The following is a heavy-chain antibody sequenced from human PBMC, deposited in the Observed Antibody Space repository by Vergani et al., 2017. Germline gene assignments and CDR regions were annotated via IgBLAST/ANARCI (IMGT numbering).Heavy chain of an antibody. D-gene: IGHD3-22*01. Sequence: QVQLVESGGGVVQPGRSLRLSCAASGFTFSSYGMHWVRQAPGKGLEWVAVIWYDGSNKYYADSVKGRVTISRDNSKTTLYLQMNSLRAEDTAVYYCARDDYYDSSGLSLFDYWGQGTLVTVSS. CDR2: IWYDGSNK. J-gene: IGHJ4*02. CDR1: GFTFSSYG. V-gene: IGHV3-33*01. CDR3: ARDDYYDSSGLSLFDY.